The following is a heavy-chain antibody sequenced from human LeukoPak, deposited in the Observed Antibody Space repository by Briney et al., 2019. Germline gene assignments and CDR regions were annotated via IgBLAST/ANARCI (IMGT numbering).Heavy chain of an antibody. CDR1: GYTFTSYD. V-gene: IGHV1-8*01. CDR3: ARGILRYFDWSGGGYWYFDL. CDR2: MNPNSGNT. Sequence: ASVKVSCKASGYTFTSYDINWVRQATGQGLEWMGWMNPNSGNTGYAQKFQGRVTMTRNTSISTAYMELSSLRSEDTAVYYCARGILRYFDWSGGGYWYFDLWGRGTLVTVSS. D-gene: IGHD3-9*01. J-gene: IGHJ2*01.